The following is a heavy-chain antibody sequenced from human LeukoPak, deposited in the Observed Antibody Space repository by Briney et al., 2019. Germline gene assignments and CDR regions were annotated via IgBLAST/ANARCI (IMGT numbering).Heavy chain of an antibody. J-gene: IGHJ3*02. V-gene: IGHV4-4*07. CDR2: IYTRGST. CDR3: ARDPRYDYGDYIQDPFDI. Sequence: PSETLSLTCAVPGGSISSYYWRWIRQPAGKGLEWIWRIYTRGSTNYNPYLRGRVTISVDKSKNQFSLKLRSVTPADTAVYYCARDPRYDYGDYIQDPFDIWGHGTMVAVSS. CDR1: GGSISSYY. D-gene: IGHD4-17*01.